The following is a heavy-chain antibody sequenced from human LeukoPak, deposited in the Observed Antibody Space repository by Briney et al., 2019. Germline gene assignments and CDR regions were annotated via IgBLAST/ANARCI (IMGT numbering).Heavy chain of an antibody. V-gene: IGHV1-2*02. D-gene: IGHD2-15*01. CDR3: ARPYCRGGSCTSFWDY. J-gene: IGHJ4*02. CDR1: GYTFTVYD. Sequence: ASVTVSFNASGYTFTVYDLHWVRQAPGQGLEWMGWINPNSGGTNYAQKFQGRVTMTRDTSSTTAYMELRWLRSDDTAVYYCARPYCRGGSCTSFWDYWGQGTLVTVSS. CDR2: INPNSGGT.